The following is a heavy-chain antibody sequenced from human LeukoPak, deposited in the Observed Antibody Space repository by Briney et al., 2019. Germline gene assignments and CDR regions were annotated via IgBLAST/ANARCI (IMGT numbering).Heavy chain of an antibody. CDR1: GFTFSSYA. Sequence: GGSLRHSCAASGFTFSSYAMSWVLQAPGNGLEWVSAISGSGGSTYYADSVKGRFTISRDNSKNTLYLQMNSLRAEDTAVYYCAGFYDILTGRPIRGQGTMVTVSS. CDR2: ISGSGGST. CDR3: AGFYDILTGRPI. D-gene: IGHD3-9*01. J-gene: IGHJ3*02. V-gene: IGHV3-23*01.